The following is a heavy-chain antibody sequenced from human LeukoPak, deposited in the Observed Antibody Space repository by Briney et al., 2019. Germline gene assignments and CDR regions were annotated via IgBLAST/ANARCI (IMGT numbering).Heavy chain of an antibody. J-gene: IGHJ4*02. V-gene: IGHV3-11*01. D-gene: IGHD2-15*01. CDR1: GFTFSDYY. Sequence: GGSLRLSCAASGFTFSDYYMSWIRQAPGKGLEWVSCISSSGSTICYADSVKGRFTISRDNAKNSLYLQMNSLRAEDTAVYYCARESEGGGYCSGRSCYFDSWGQRTLVTVSS. CDR3: ARESEGGGYCSGRSCYFDS. CDR2: ISSSGSTI.